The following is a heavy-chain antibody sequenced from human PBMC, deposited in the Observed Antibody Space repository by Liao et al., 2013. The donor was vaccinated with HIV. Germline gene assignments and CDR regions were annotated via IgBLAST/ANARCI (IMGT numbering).Heavy chain of an antibody. V-gene: IGHV4-59*01. J-gene: IGHJ3*02. CDR1: GGSISDYY. CDR3: ARGVGYGDYEGAFDI. D-gene: IGHD4-17*01. Sequence: QVQLQESGSGLVKPSETLSLTCNVSGGSISDYYWSWIRQSPGKGLEWIGYINYSGNTKYNPSLKSRVTISVDTSKNQFSLKLSSVTAADTAVYYCARGVGYGDYEGAFDIWGQGTMVTVSS. CDR2: INYSGNT.